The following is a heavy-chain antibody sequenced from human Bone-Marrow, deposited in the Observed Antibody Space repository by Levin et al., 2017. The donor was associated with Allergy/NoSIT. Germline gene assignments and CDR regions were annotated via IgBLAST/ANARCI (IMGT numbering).Heavy chain of an antibody. CDR3: ARAYGDYLRPEYFQH. Sequence: PSETLSLTCAVYGGSFSGYYWSWIRQPPGKGLEWIGEINHSGSTNYNPSLKSRVTISVDTSKNQFSLKLSSVTAADTAVYYCARAYGDYLRPEYFQHWGQGTLVTVSS. CDR2: INHSGST. J-gene: IGHJ1*01. D-gene: IGHD4-17*01. CDR1: GGSFSGYY. V-gene: IGHV4-34*01.